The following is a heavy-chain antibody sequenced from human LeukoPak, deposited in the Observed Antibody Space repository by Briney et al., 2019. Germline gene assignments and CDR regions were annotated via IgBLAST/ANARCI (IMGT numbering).Heavy chain of an antibody. CDR3: ARSFSSSWRRNDY. J-gene: IGHJ4*02. V-gene: IGHV4-34*01. CDR1: GGSFSGYY. D-gene: IGHD6-13*01. CDR2: INHSGST. Sequence: SETLSLTCAVYGGSFSGYYWSFIRQPPGKGLEWIGEINHSGSTYYNPSLKSRVTISVDTSKNQFSLKLSSVTAADTAVYYCARSFSSSWRRNDYWGQGTLVTVSS.